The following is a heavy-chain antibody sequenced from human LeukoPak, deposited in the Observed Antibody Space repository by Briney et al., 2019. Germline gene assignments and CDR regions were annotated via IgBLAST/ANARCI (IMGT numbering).Heavy chain of an antibody. D-gene: IGHD3-22*01. V-gene: IGHV3-23*01. CDR3: AKEVDYYDSSGYQQGAFDI. CDR2: ISGSGGST. CDR1: GFTFSSYA. Sequence: GGSLRLSCAASGFTFSSYAMSWVRQAPGKGLEWVSAISGSGGSTCYADSVKGRFTISRDNSKNTLYLQMNSLRAEDTAVYYCAKEVDYYDSSGYQQGAFDIWGQGTMVTVSS. J-gene: IGHJ3*02.